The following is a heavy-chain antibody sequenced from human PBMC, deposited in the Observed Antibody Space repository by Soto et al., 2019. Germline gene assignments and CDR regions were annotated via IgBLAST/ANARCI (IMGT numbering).Heavy chain of an antibody. CDR2: IYTGDSDT. J-gene: IGHJ6*02. D-gene: IGHD2-15*01. V-gene: IGHV5-51*01. CDR3: TRQTVYCSGGRCYSLIPHVMDA. Sequence: GESLKISCKGSEDRFNTYWNGWVRQTPGKGLEWMRIIYTGDSDTGYSPSFQGQVTISDDKSTNTVYLQCSSLKASDTATYYFTRQTVYCSGGRCYSLIPHVMDAWGQGTMVTVSS. CDR1: EDRFNTYW.